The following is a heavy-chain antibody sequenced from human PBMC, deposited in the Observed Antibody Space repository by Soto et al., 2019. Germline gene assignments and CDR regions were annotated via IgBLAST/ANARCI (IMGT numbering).Heavy chain of an antibody. CDR1: GGSISSYY. CDR2: IYYSGST. D-gene: IGHD2-2*01. J-gene: IGHJ6*02. Sequence: PSETLSLTCTVSGGSISSYYWSWIRQPPGKGLEWIGYIYYSGSTNYNPSLKSRVTMSVDTSKNQFSLRLSSVTAADTAVYYCNQLLSDNYYYGMDVWGQGTTVTVSS. CDR3: NQLLSDNYYYGMDV. V-gene: IGHV4-59*12.